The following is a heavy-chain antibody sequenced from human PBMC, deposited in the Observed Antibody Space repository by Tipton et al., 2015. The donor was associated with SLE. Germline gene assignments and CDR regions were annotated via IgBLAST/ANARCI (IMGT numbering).Heavy chain of an antibody. Sequence: GSLRLSCEASGFTVSRNSMSWVRQAPGKGLEWLSVIYSAVTTSSTYYADSVKGRFTVSRDNSKNTVYLQMNSLRAEDTAVYYCAIFYSSSYFHYWGQGTLVTVSS. V-gene: IGHV3-23*03. CDR1: GFTVSRNS. CDR3: AIFYSSSYFHY. CDR2: IYSAVTTSST. J-gene: IGHJ1*01. D-gene: IGHD6-6*01.